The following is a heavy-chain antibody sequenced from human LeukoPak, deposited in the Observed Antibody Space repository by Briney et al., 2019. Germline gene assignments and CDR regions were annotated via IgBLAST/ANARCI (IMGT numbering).Heavy chain of an antibody. V-gene: IGHV4-34*01. CDR1: GGSFSSYY. Sequence: PSETLSLTCAVYGGSFSSYYWSWIRQPPGKGLEWIGEINHSGSTNYNPSLKSRVTISVDTSKDQSSLKLSSVTAADTAVYYCARSGSCSGGSCYSGRLDYWGQGTLVSVSS. CDR2: INHSGST. CDR3: ARSGSCSGGSCYSGRLDY. J-gene: IGHJ4*02. D-gene: IGHD2-15*01.